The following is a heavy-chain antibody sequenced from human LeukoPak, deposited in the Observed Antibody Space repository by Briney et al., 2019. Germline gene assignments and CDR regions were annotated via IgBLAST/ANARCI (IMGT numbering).Heavy chain of an antibody. J-gene: IGHJ6*03. CDR1: GFTFSDYY. CDR3: AKDRCSNGVGCYYYYMDV. Sequence: WGSLTLYSAASGFTFSDYYMSRLPPAPGQALEWVSYVSSGSRTIYYAGSVKGRSTVSRDNGKRSLYLHRNSLRAEDTAMYYCAKDRCSNGVGCYYYYMDVWGKGTTVTISS. V-gene: IGHV3-11*04. D-gene: IGHD2-8*01. CDR2: VSSGSRTI.